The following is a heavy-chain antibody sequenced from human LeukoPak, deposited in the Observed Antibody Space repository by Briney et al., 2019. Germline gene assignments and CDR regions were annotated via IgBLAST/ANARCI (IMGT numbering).Heavy chain of an antibody. Sequence: ASVKVSCKASGYTFTGYYMHWVRQAPGQGLEWTGWINPNSGGTNYAQKFQGRVTMTRDTSISTAYMELSRLRSDDTAVYYCARGHMAAADLPFDYWGQGTLVTVSS. CDR1: GYTFTGYY. CDR3: ARGHMAAADLPFDY. J-gene: IGHJ4*02. V-gene: IGHV1-2*02. D-gene: IGHD6-13*01. CDR2: INPNSGGT.